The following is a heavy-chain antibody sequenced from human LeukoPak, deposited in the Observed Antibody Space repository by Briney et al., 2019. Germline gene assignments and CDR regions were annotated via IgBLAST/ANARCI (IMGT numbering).Heavy chain of an antibody. J-gene: IGHJ5*02. V-gene: IGHV4-61*02. CDR3: ARGIDSSSWYNWFDP. CDR1: GGSISSGSYY. Sequence: SSETLSLTRTVSGGSISSGSYYWSWIRQPAGKGLEWIGRIYTSGSTNYNPSLKSRVTISVDTSKNQFSLKLSSVTAADTAVYYCARGIDSSSWYNWFDPWGQGTLVTVSS. CDR2: IYTSGST. D-gene: IGHD6-13*01.